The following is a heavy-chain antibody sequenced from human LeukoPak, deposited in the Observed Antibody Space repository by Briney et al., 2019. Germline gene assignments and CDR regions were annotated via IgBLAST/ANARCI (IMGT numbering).Heavy chain of an antibody. V-gene: IGHV1-18*01. CDR2: ISGYNRNT. CDR1: GYTFDNYG. Sequence: GASVKVSCKASGYTFDNYGISWVRQAPGQGLEWMGWISGYNRNTKYAQRLQGRVIMTTDTSTSTVYMELRSLRSHDTAIYYCARDGLRSEWSYFDYWGQGTLVTVSS. D-gene: IGHD3-3*01. CDR3: ARDGLRSEWSYFDY. J-gene: IGHJ4*02.